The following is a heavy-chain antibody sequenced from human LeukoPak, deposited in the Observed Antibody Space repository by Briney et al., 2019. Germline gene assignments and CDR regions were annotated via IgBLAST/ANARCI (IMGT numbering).Heavy chain of an antibody. CDR1: GGSISSSSYY. V-gene: IGHV4-39*01. CDR3: ARPRSYYSPYFDY. Sequence: LETLSLTCTVSGGSISSSSYYWGWIRQPPGKGLEWIGSIYYSGSTYYNPSLKSRVTISVDTSKNQFSLKLSSVTAADTAVYYCARPRSYYSPYFDYWGQGTLVTVSS. D-gene: IGHD1-26*01. J-gene: IGHJ4*02. CDR2: IYYSGST.